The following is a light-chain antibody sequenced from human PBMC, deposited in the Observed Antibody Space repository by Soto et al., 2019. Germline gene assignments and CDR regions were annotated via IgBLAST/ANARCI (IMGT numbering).Light chain of an antibody. CDR3: SSYTSSNTLV. J-gene: IGLJ1*01. CDR2: EVS. CDR1: ISDVGGYKY. V-gene: IGLV2-14*01. Sequence: QCVLTQPSSLSGSPGQSITISCTGTISDVGGYKYVSWYRQHPGKAPKVMISEVSNRPSGVSNRFSGSKSGNTASLTISGLQAEDEADYYCSSYTSSNTLVFGTGTKVTVL.